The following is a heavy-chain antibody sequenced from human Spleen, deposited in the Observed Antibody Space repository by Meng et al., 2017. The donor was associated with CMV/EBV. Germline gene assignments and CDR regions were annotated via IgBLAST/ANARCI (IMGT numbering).Heavy chain of an antibody. J-gene: IGHJ4*02. CDR3: ARAGAAVTTNFDF. V-gene: IGHV1-18*01. D-gene: IGHD4-17*01. CDR1: GYKFDIYG. CDR2: VGAENGET. Sequence: KGSGYKFDIYGIAWVRQAPGQGLEWVGWVGAENGETNYGQKFQGRVTVTADTFTKTAYMEMRSLRSDDSAIYYCARAGAAVTTNFDFWGQGTLVTVSS.